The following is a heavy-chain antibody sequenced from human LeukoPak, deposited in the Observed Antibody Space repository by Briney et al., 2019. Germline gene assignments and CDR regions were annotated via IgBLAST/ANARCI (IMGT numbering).Heavy chain of an antibody. CDR1: GFTFSSAW. Sequence: GGSLRLSCAASGFTFSSAWMNWVRQAPGKGLEWVCRIKSKTGGRTTDYAALVKGSITISRNDSKNTLFLQMKSVKSEVTAVYYCTTMDSSGMDVWGQGTTVTVSS. V-gene: IGHV3-15*01. D-gene: IGHD3-22*01. J-gene: IGHJ6*02. CDR2: IKSKTGGRTT. CDR3: TTMDSSGMDV.